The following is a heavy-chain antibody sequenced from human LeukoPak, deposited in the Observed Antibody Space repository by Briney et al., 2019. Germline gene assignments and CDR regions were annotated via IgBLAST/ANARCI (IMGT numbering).Heavy chain of an antibody. CDR3: ARGIPDYGVLFDP. D-gene: IGHD4-17*01. J-gene: IGHJ5*02. CDR1: GFTFSSYA. CDR2: IYYSGST. V-gene: IGHV4-30-4*08. Sequence: LRLSCAASGFTFSSYAMSWVRQPPGKGLEWIGYIYYSGSTYYNPSLKSRVTISVDTSKNQFSLKLSSVTAADTAVYYCARGIPDYGVLFDPWGQGTLVTVSS.